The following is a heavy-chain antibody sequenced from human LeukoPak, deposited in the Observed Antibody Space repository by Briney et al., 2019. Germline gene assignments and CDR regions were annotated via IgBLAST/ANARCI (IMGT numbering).Heavy chain of an antibody. D-gene: IGHD2-15*01. J-gene: IGHJ4*02. CDR1: GYTFTSYD. V-gene: IGHV7-4-1*02. CDR2: INTNTGNP. Sequence: GASVKVSCKASGYTFTSYDMNWVRQAPGQGLEWMGWINTNTGNPIYAQDFTGRFVFSLDTSVSTAYLQISSLKTEDTAVYYCTRGISCSGGSYYLDYWGQGTLVTVSS. CDR3: TRGISCSGGSYYLDY.